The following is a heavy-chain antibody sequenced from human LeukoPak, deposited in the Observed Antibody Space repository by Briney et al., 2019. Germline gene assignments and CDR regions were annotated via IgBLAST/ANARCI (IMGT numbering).Heavy chain of an antibody. D-gene: IGHD3-9*01. Sequence: GSLRLSCAASGFTFSSYSMNWVRQAPGKGLEWVSSISSSSSYIYYADSVKGRFTISRDNAKNSLYLQMNSLRAEDTAVYYCASWDYDILTGYDAFDIWGQGTMVTVSS. CDR1: GFTFSSYS. V-gene: IGHV3-21*01. CDR2: ISSSSSYI. CDR3: ASWDYDILTGYDAFDI. J-gene: IGHJ3*02.